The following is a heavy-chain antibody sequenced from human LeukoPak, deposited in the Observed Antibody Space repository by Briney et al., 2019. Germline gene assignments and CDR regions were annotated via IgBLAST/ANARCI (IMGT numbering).Heavy chain of an antibody. Sequence: ASVKVSCKASGYSFTGYYMHWERQAPGQGLEWMGWINPSSGDTNYAQKFQGRVTMTRDTSISTAYMELSRLRSDDTAVYYCAKNPYEYYFDYWGQGTPVTVSS. CDR1: GYSFTGYY. CDR2: INPSSGDT. D-gene: IGHD5-12*01. V-gene: IGHV1-2*02. J-gene: IGHJ4*02. CDR3: AKNPYEYYFDY.